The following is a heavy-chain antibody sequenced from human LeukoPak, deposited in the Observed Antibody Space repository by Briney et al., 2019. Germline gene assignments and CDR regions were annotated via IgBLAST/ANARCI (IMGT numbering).Heavy chain of an antibody. D-gene: IGHD4-17*01. Sequence: GALRLSCAASGFTFNNYAMNWVRQAPGKGLEWVSSISGGGETTYYADSAKGRFTISRDNSQNTLYLQMNSLRAEDTAVYYCARDYADYVGYFFFDYWGQGTLVTVSS. CDR1: GFTFNNYA. J-gene: IGHJ4*02. V-gene: IGHV3-23*01. CDR3: ARDYADYVGYFFFDY. CDR2: ISGGGETT.